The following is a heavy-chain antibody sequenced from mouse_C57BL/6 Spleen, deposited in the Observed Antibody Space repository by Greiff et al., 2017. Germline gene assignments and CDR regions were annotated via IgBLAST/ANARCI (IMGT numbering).Heavy chain of an antibody. Sequence: VQLQQSGPELVKPGASVKISCKASGYAFSSSWMNWVKQRPGKGLEWIGRIYPGDGDTNYNGKFKGKATLTADKSSSTAYMQLSSLTSEDSSVYCCASFDGYYDYFDYWGQGTTLTVSS. V-gene: IGHV1-82*01. D-gene: IGHD2-3*01. J-gene: IGHJ2*01. CDR1: GYAFSSSW. CDR3: ASFDGYYDYFDY. CDR2: IYPGDGDT.